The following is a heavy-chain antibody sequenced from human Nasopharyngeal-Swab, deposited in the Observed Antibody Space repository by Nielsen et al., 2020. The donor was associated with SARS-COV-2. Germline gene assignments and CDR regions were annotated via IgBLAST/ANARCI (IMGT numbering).Heavy chain of an antibody. V-gene: IGHV4-30-4*01. CDR1: GGSISSGDSY. Sequence: LRLSCTVSGGSISSGDSYWSWIRQPPGKGLEWIGYIYYSGSTYYSPSLKSRVTISLDTSKNHFSLRLSSVTAADTAVYYCARDRHLDYDILTGYYYDAFDIWGQGTMVTVSS. J-gene: IGHJ3*02. D-gene: IGHD3-9*01. CDR3: ARDRHLDYDILTGYYYDAFDI. CDR2: IYYSGST.